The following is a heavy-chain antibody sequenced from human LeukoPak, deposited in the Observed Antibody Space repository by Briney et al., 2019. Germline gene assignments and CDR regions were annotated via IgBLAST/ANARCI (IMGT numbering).Heavy chain of an antibody. CDR2: IYTSGST. J-gene: IGHJ4*02. D-gene: IGHD3-22*01. CDR1: GGSISSYY. CDR3: ATVRYYYDSSGYRDY. V-gene: IGHV4-4*07. Sequence: SETLSLTCTVSGGSISSYYWSWIRQPAGKGLEWIGRIYTSGSTNYNPSLKSRVTISVDKSKNQFSLKLSSVTAADTAVYYCATVRYYYDSSGYRDYWGQGTLVTVSS.